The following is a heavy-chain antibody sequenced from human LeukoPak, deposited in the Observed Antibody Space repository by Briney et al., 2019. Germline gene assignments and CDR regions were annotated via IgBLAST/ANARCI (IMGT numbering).Heavy chain of an antibody. D-gene: IGHD2-8*01. Sequence: QPGGSLRLSCAASGFTFSSYWMHWVRPAPGKGLVWVSRINSDGSSTSYADSVKGRFTISRDNAKNTLYLQMNSLRAEDTAVYYCAREEMVYAIIDYWGQGTLVTVSS. V-gene: IGHV3-74*01. CDR1: GFTFSSYW. CDR2: INSDGSST. CDR3: AREEMVYAIIDY. J-gene: IGHJ4*02.